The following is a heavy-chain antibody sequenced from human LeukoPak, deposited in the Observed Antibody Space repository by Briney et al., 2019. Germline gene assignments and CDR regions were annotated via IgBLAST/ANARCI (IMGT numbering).Heavy chain of an antibody. CDR1: GFTFNNYA. CDR2: ISGGGETT. Sequence: GGSLRLSCAASGFTFNNYAVNWVRQAPGRGLEWVSSISGGGETTYYADSAKGRFTISRDNSQNTLYLQMNSLRAEDTAVYYCARDYADYVGYFFFDYWGQGTLVTVSS. V-gene: IGHV3-23*01. J-gene: IGHJ4*02. CDR3: ARDYADYVGYFFFDY. D-gene: IGHD4-17*01.